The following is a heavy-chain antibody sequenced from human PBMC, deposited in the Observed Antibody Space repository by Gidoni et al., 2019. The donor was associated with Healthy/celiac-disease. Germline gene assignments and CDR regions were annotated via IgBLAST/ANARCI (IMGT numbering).Heavy chain of an antibody. J-gene: IGHJ4*02. CDR3: ARVDDSSGWYYFDY. CDR1: GFPFSSYA. D-gene: IGHD6-19*01. CDR2: ISSNGGST. Sequence: EVQLVESGGGLVQPGGSLRLSCAASGFPFSSYAIHWVRQAPGKGLEYVSAISSNGGSTYYANSVKGRFTISRDNSKNTLYLQMGSLRAEDMAVYYCARVDDSSGWYYFDYWGQGTLVTVSS. V-gene: IGHV3-64*01.